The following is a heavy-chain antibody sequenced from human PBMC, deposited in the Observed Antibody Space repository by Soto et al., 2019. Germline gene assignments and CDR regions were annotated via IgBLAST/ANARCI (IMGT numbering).Heavy chain of an antibody. D-gene: IGHD3-10*01. CDR3: AREVGSGSYFWFDP. J-gene: IGHJ5*02. V-gene: IGHV4-59*01. Sequence: NPSETLSLTCTVSGGSISSYYWSWIRQPPGKGLEWIGYIYYSGSTNYNPSLKSRVTISVDTSKNQFSLKLSSVTAADTAVYYCAREVGSGSYFWFDPWGQGTLVTVSS. CDR1: GGSISSYY. CDR2: IYYSGST.